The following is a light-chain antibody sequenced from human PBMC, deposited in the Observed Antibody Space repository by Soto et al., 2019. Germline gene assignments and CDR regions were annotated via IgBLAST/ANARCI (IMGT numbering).Light chain of an antibody. Sequence: EIVLTQSTGTLSLSPGERATLSCRASQSVSSSYLAWYQQKPGQAPRLLIYGASSRATGIPDRFSGSGSGTDFTLTISRLEPEDFAVYYCQQYRSSPRTFGQGTKVEIK. CDR1: QSVSSSY. CDR3: QQYRSSPRT. J-gene: IGKJ1*01. V-gene: IGKV3-20*01. CDR2: GAS.